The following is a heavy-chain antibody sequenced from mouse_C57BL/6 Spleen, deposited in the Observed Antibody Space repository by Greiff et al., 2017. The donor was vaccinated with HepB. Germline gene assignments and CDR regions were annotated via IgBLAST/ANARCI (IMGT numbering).Heavy chain of an antibody. CDR1: GYTFTSYW. J-gene: IGHJ1*03. CDR2: IYPGSGST. D-gene: IGHD1-1*01. V-gene: IGHV1-55*01. CDR3: ARGGSSPDWYFDV. Sequence: VQLQESGAELVKPGASVKMSCKASGYTFTSYWITWVKQRPGQGLEWIGDIYPGSGSTNYNEKFKSKATLTVDTSSSTAYMQLSSLTSEDSAVYYCARGGSSPDWYFDVWGTGTTVTVSS.